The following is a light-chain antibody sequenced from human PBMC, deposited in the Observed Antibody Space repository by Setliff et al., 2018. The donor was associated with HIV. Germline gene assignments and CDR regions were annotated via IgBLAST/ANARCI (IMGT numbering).Light chain of an antibody. CDR2: EVT. CDR3: SSYAAGNTLV. CDR1: SGDIGTFDY. V-gene: IGLV2-8*01. J-gene: IGLJ1*01. Sequence: QSALTQPPSASGSPGQSVTISCAGTSGDIGTFDYPSWFQQLPGKAPKLLIYEVTKRPSGVPDRFSASKSGNTASLTVSGLQAEDEADYYCSSYAAGNTLVFGTGTKVTVL.